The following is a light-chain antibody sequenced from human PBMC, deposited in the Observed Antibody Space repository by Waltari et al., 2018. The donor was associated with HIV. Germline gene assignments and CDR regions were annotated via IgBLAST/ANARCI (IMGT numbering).Light chain of an antibody. CDR3: QQYNSYPWT. CDR1: QTINSW. V-gene: IGKV1-5*03. J-gene: IGKJ1*01. Sequence: DIQMTQSPSTLPASVGDRVPITCRASQTINSWLAWYQQRPGKAPNLLIYKASSLESGVPSRFSGSGSGTEFTFTISSLQPDDSATYYCQQYNSYPWTFGQGTKVEIK. CDR2: KAS.